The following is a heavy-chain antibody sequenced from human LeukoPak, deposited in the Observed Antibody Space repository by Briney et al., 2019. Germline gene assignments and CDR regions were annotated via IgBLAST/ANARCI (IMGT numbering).Heavy chain of an antibody. CDR3: AKDWPSEWQQLPDYDALDI. CDR2: IGGGT. D-gene: IGHD6-13*01. V-gene: IGHV3-23*01. Sequence: AGGSLRLSCAASGLTFSSYTMTWVSQAPGDWLEWVSAIGGGTYYADSVKGRFTISRDNSKNTLYLQMNGLRADDTAVYYCAKDWPSEWQQLPDYDALDIWGQGTMVTVSS. CDR1: GLTFSSYT. J-gene: IGHJ3*02.